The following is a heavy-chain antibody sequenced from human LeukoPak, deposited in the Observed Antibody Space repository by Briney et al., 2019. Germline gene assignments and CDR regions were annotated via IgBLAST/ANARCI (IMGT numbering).Heavy chain of an antibody. CDR1: GFTFSSYA. D-gene: IGHD3-10*01. Sequence: GGSLRLSCAASGFTFSSYAMSWVRQAPGKGLEWVSAISGSGGSTYYADSVRGRFTISRDNSKNTLYLQMNSLRAEDTAVYYCAKGSLMVRGVIVYWGQGTLVTVSS. CDR3: AKGSLMVRGVIVY. J-gene: IGHJ4*01. CDR2: ISGSGGST. V-gene: IGHV3-23*01.